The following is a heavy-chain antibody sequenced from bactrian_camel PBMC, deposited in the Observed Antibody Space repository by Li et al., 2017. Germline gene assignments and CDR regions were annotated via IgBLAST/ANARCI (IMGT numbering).Heavy chain of an antibody. CDR1: GYTPSNNC. V-gene: IGHV3S53*01. Sequence: QVQLVESGGGSVQAGGSLTLSCTVSGYTPSNNCMGWFRQAPGNECELVSTISSDGDIDYTYSVEGRFTVSQDNAKNLMYLQMNSLKPEDTAMYYCAKSWRAVATYYAMDYGGKGTQVTVS. J-gene: IGHJ7*01. D-gene: IGHD2*01. CDR2: ISSDGDI.